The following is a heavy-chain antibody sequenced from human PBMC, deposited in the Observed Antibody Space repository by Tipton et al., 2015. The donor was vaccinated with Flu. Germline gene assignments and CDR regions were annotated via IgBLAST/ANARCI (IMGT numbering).Heavy chain of an antibody. V-gene: IGHV3-48*03. CDR2: IGTSGSSI. J-gene: IGHJ5*02. CDR3: ARDRGRYSDWFDP. Sequence: SLRLSCVASGLTFSTYEMNWVRQAPGKGLEWISYIGTSGSSIYYADSVRGRFTIPRDDARRSVYLQMNNLRAEDTAVYYCARDRGRYSDWFDPWGQGTLVTVSS. D-gene: IGHD1-26*01. CDR1: GLTFSTYE.